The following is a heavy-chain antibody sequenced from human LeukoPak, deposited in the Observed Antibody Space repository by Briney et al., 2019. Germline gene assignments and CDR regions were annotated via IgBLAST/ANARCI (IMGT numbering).Heavy chain of an antibody. D-gene: IGHD3-10*01. CDR1: GGSFSGYY. V-gene: IGHV4-34*01. Sequence: SETLSLTCAVYGGSFSGYYWSWIRQPPGKGLEWIGEINHSRSTKYNPSLKSRVTISVDTSKNQFSLKLSSVTAADTAVYYCARSRGFDAFDIWGQGTMVTVSS. CDR3: ARSRGFDAFDI. CDR2: INHSRST. J-gene: IGHJ3*02.